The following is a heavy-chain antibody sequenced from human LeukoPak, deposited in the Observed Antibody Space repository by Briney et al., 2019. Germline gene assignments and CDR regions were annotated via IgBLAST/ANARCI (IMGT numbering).Heavy chain of an antibody. CDR3: AKQGAARQDYYMDV. CDR1: GGSFSSYA. Sequence: SVEVSCKASGGSFSSYAISWVRQAPGQGLEWMGRIIPIFGTANYAQRFQDRVTITADIVSSTAYMELTSLTSGDTAVYFCAKQGAARQDYYMDVWGNGTTVTASS. D-gene: IGHD5-18*01. J-gene: IGHJ6*03. CDR2: IIPIFGTA. V-gene: IGHV1-69*06.